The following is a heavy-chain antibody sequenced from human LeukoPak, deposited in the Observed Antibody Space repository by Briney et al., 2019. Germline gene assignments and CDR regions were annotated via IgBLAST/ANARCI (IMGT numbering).Heavy chain of an antibody. V-gene: IGHV1-2*02. Sequence: ASVKVSCKASGYTFTGYHMHWVRQAPGQGLEWMGWINPNSGGTNYAQKFQGRVTMTRDTSISTAYMELSRLRSDDTAVYYCARELRRGYGGNSGYWGQGTLVTVSS. J-gene: IGHJ4*02. CDR3: ARELRRGYGGNSGY. CDR2: INPNSGGT. D-gene: IGHD4-23*01. CDR1: GYTFTGYH.